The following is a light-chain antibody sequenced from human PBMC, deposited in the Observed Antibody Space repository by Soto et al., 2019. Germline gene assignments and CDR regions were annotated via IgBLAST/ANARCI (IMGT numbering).Light chain of an antibody. CDR2: GNT. V-gene: IGLV1-40*01. Sequence: QSVLTQPPSVSGAPGQRVTISCTGSSSNIGAGYDVHWYQHLPGTAPKLLIYGNTNRPSGVPDRFSCSKSGTSASLAITGLQPEDESDYYCQSYDNSLSGVVFGGGTKLTVL. CDR1: SSNIGAGYD. CDR3: QSYDNSLSGVV. J-gene: IGLJ2*01.